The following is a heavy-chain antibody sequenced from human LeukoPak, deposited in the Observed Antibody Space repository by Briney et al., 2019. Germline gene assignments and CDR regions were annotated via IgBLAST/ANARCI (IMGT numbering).Heavy chain of an antibody. CDR3: ARGTRNYYDSSGYPYDY. CDR2: MNPNSGNT. D-gene: IGHD3-22*01. Sequence: ASVKVSCKASGYTFTSYDINWVRQATGQGLEWMGWMNPNSGNTNYAQKLQGRVTMTTDTSTSTAYMELRSLRSDDTAVYYCARGTRNYYDSSGYPYDYWGQGTLVTVSS. V-gene: IGHV1-8*01. CDR1: GYTFTSYD. J-gene: IGHJ4*02.